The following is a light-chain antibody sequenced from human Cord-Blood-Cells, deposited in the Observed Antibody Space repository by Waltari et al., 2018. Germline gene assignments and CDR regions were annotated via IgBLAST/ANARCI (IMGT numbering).Light chain of an antibody. Sequence: EIVLTQSPAPLSFSPGARATLSCRASQSVSSYLAWYQQKPGQAPRLLIYDASNRATGIPARFSGSGSGTDFTLTISSLEPEDFAVYYCQQRSNWPPLTFGGGTKVEIK. CDR2: DAS. V-gene: IGKV3-11*01. CDR1: QSVSSY. J-gene: IGKJ4*01. CDR3: QQRSNWPPLT.